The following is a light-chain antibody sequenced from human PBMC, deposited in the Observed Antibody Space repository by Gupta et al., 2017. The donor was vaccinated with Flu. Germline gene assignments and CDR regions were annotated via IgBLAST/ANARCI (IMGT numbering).Light chain of an antibody. CDR1: NIGSKS. V-gene: IGLV3-21*03. CDR3: QVWDSTNDHRV. Sequence: SYVLTQPPSASVAPGKTARVTCGGNNIGSKSVHWYQQRPGQAPVLVVFDDFDRPSGIPERFSGSNSGNTATLTISRVEAGDEADYYCQVWDSTNDHRVFGAGTKVTVL. CDR2: DDF. J-gene: IGLJ1*01.